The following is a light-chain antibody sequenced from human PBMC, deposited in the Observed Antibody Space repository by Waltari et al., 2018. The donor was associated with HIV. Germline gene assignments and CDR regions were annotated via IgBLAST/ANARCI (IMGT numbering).Light chain of an antibody. Sequence: QSALTKPAPVLGSPEHSISISSHGSSSVVGGTNFVSGYQQHPGKAPKLMIYEGINRPSGVSNRFSGSKSGNTASLTISGLQAEDEADYYCCSYAGSSNWVFGGGTKVTVL. CDR3: CSYAGSSNWV. V-gene: IGLV2-23*01. CDR1: SSVVGGTNF. J-gene: IGLJ3*02. CDR2: EGI.